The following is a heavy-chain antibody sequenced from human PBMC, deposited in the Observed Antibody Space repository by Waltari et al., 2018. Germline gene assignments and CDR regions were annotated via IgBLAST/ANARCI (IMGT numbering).Heavy chain of an antibody. CDR3: AKESDSTGYFDY. CDR2: LSSTGATT. V-gene: IGHV3-23*01. Sequence: EVQLLESGGGFLQPGGSLRLSCVASGFTFSNYAMNWVRQAPGKGLEWVSFLSSTGATTYYADSVKARFTISRDNSKNTLYLEMHSLRVEDTAIYYCAKESDSTGYFDYWGQGTLVTVSS. J-gene: IGHJ4*02. CDR1: GFTFSNYA. D-gene: IGHD3-22*01.